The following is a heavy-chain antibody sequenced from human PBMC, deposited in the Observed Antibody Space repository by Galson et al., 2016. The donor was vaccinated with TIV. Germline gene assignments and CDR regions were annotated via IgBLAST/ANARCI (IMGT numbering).Heavy chain of an antibody. CDR2: ISAKYDNA. CDR3: AKDRITFIFRGAFDM. V-gene: IGHV3-23*01. D-gene: IGHD2/OR15-2a*01. Sequence: SLRLSCAASGFTFSDYAMSWVRQAPGKGLECLSVISAKYDNAKYADSVKGRFTISRDNSKSTLYLQLDSLRADDTAIYYCAKDRITFIFRGAFDMWGQGTMVTVSS. J-gene: IGHJ3*02. CDR1: GFTFSDYA.